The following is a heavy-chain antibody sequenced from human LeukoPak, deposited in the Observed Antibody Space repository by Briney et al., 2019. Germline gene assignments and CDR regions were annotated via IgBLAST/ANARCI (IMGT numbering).Heavy chain of an antibody. J-gene: IGHJ6*02. D-gene: IGHD4-17*01. CDR2: INPSGGST. Sequence: GASVKVSCKASGYTFTSYYMHWVRQAPGQGLEWMGIINPSGGSTSYAQKFQGRVTMTRDTSTSTVYMELSSLRTEDTAVYYCARESPPPYDYGDYDRNYYYYYGMDVWGQGTTVTVSS. CDR3: ARESPPPYDYGDYDRNYYYYYGMDV. CDR1: GYTFTSYY. V-gene: IGHV1-46*01.